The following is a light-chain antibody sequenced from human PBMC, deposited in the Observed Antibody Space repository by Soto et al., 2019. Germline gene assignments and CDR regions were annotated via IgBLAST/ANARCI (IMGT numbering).Light chain of an antibody. CDR3: QHYNNWPPWT. V-gene: IGKV3-15*01. CDR1: QSVSSN. Sequence: EIVMTQSPATLSVSPGEGATLSCRASQSVSSNLAWYQQKPGQAPRLLIYAASTRATGIPARFSGSGSGTEFTLTISSLQSEDFAVYYCQHYNNWPPWTFGQGTKVEIK. J-gene: IGKJ1*01. CDR2: AAS.